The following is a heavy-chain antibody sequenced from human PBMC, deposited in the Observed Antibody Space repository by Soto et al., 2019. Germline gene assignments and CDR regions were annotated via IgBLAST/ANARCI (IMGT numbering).Heavy chain of an antibody. CDR2: INPNSGGT. CDR1: GYTFTGYY. J-gene: IGHJ4*02. Sequence: ASVKVSCKASGYTFTGYYMHWVRQAPGQGLEWMGWINPNSGGTNYAQKFQGWVTMTRDTSISTAYMELSRLRSDDTAVYYCARDSSDCSGGSCYPTRVLHYWGQGTLVTVSS. CDR3: ARDSSDCSGGSCYPTRVLHY. V-gene: IGHV1-2*04. D-gene: IGHD2-15*01.